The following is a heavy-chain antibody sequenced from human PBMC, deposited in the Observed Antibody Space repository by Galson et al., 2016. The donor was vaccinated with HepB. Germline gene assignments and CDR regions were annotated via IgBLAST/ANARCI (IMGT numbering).Heavy chain of an antibody. Sequence: SVKVSCKVSGYTLTELSIHWVRQAPGKGLEWMGGFDPEDGVTTYTQKFQGRFTMTEDTSTDTAYMELSSLISEDTAVYYCATGSPSRGYSGYVSYQYFGMDVWGQGTTVTVSS. D-gene: IGHD5-12*01. CDR3: ATGSPSRGYSGYVSYQYFGMDV. CDR1: GYTLTELS. J-gene: IGHJ6*02. CDR2: FDPEDGVT. V-gene: IGHV1-24*01.